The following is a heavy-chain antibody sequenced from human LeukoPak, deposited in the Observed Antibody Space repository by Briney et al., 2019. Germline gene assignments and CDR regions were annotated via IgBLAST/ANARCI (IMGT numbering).Heavy chain of an antibody. D-gene: IGHD2-15*01. Sequence: PGRSLRLSCATSGFTFSTYAMHWVRQAPGKGLEWVAVIWYDGSNEHYADSVKGRFTISRDNSRNTLYLQMNSLRVADTAVYYCAREVDCSGGRCYRGEFDYWGQGPLVTVSS. CDR2: IWYDGSNE. V-gene: IGHV3-33*01. J-gene: IGHJ4*02. CDR1: GFTFSTYA. CDR3: AREVDCSGGRCYRGEFDY.